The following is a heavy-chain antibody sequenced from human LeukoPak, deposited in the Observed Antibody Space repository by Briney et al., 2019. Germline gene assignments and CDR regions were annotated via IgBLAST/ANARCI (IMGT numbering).Heavy chain of an antibody. Sequence: GGSLRLSCAASGLTFSDYYMTWIRQAPGKGLEWVSSISGTGTTIYSADSVRGRFTVSRDNARNSLFLHMNSLRAEDTAVYYCAVQITMIVVVPYFDYWGQGTLVAVSS. CDR1: GLTFSDYY. J-gene: IGHJ4*02. CDR2: ISGTGTTI. D-gene: IGHD3-22*01. CDR3: AVQITMIVVVPYFDY. V-gene: IGHV3-11*04.